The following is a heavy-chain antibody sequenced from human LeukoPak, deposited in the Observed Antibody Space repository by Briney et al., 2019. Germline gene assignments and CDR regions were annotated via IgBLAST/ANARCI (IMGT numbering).Heavy chain of an antibody. CDR1: GGSISSSSYY. J-gene: IGHJ5*02. CDR3: ARDLSVTTGVNWFDP. V-gene: IGHV4-39*07. CDR2: IYYSGST. Sequence: SQTLSLTCAVSGGSISSSSYYWGWIHQPPGKGLEWIGSIYYSGSTYYNPSLKSRVTISVDTSKNQFSLKLSSVTAADTAVYYCARDLSVTTGVNWFDPWGQGTLVTVSS. D-gene: IGHD4-23*01.